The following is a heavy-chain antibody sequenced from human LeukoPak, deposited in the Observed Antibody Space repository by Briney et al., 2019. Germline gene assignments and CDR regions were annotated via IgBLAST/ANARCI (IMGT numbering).Heavy chain of an antibody. D-gene: IGHD1-26*01. J-gene: IGHJ6*03. CDR2: ITPFNGNT. CDR1: GYTFTYRY. V-gene: IGHV1-45*02. Sequence: GASVKVSCKASGYTFTYRYPHWVRQAPGQALEWMGWITPFNGNTNYAQKFQDRVTITRDRSMSTAYMELSSLRSEDTAVYYCARTYSGSFYYYYYMDVWGKGTTVTVSS. CDR3: ARTYSGSFYYYYYMDV.